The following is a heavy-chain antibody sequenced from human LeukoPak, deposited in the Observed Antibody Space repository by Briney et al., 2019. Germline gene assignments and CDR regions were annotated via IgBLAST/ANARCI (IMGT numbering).Heavy chain of an antibody. CDR1: GFTFGDYA. Sequence: QPGGSLRLSCTASGFTFGDYAMSWFRQAPGKGLEWVGFIRSKAYGGTTEYAASVKGRFTISRDDSKSIAYLQMNSLKTEDTAVYYCTRARDYVWGSYRYFDYWGQGTLVTVSS. V-gene: IGHV3-49*03. D-gene: IGHD3-16*02. CDR2: IRSKAYGGTT. J-gene: IGHJ4*02. CDR3: TRARDYVWGSYRYFDY.